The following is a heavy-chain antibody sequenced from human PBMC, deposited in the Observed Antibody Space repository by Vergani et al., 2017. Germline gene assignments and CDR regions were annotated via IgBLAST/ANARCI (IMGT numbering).Heavy chain of an antibody. V-gene: IGHV4-59*01. J-gene: IGHJ4*02. CDR1: GGSISSYY. Sequence: QVQLQESGPGLVKPSETLSLTCTVSGGSISSYYWSWIRQPPGTGLEWIGYIDYSGSTNYNPSPKIRVTISVDTSKNQFSLKLSSVTAADTAVYYWARATPMVYAIWGGGYFDYWGQGTLVTVSS. CDR3: ARATPMVYAIWGGGYFDY. D-gene: IGHD2-8*01. CDR2: IDYSGST.